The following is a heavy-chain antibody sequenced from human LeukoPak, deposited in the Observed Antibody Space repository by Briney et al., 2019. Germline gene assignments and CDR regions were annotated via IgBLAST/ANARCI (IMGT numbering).Heavy chain of an antibody. V-gene: IGHV1-69*13. Sequence: SVEVSCKASGGTFSSYAISWVRQAPGQGLEWMGGIIPIFGTANYAQKFQGRVTITADESTSTAYMELSSLRSEDTAVYYCASYPLPYGDYAHFDYWGQGTLVTVSS. CDR1: GGTFSSYA. J-gene: IGHJ4*02. CDR3: ASYPLPYGDYAHFDY. CDR2: IIPIFGTA. D-gene: IGHD4-17*01.